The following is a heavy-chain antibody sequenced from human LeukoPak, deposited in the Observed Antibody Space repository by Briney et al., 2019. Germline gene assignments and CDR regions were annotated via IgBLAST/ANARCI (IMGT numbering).Heavy chain of an antibody. J-gene: IGHJ3*02. Sequence: GGSLRLSCAASGFTVSSNYMSWVRQAPGKGLEWVSVIYSGGSTYYADSVKGRFTISRDNSKNTLYLQMNSLRAEDTAVYYCASLTDYGDYSDAFDIWSQGTMVTVSS. CDR2: IYSGGST. CDR1: GFTVSSNY. V-gene: IGHV3-66*01. CDR3: ASLTDYGDYSDAFDI. D-gene: IGHD4-17*01.